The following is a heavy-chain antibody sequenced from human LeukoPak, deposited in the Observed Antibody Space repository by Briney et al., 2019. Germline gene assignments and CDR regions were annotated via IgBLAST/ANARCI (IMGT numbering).Heavy chain of an antibody. CDR2: IYYSGST. Sequence: SETLSLTCTVSGGFISSNSAYWSWIRQPPGKGLEWIGSIYYSGSTYYNPSPKSRVTMSVDTSKNQFSLQLNSVTPEDTAVYYCARENTMVRGVINPLDYWGQGTLVTVSS. V-gene: IGHV4-39*07. J-gene: IGHJ4*02. D-gene: IGHD3-10*01. CDR3: ARENTMVRGVINPLDY. CDR1: GGFISSNSAY.